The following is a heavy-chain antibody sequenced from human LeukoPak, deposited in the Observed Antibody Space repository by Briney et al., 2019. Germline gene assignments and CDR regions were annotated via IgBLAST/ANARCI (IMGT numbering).Heavy chain of an antibody. CDR2: IYVSGST. J-gene: IGHJ4*02. CDR3: ARDGGKGWLWFDY. V-gene: IGHV4-59*01. CDR1: GGSIRRYY. D-gene: IGHD3-9*01. Sequence: RASETLSLPCTVSGGSIRRYYWIWIRQPPGKGLECIGYIYVSGSTNSNPSLKSRVTISVDTSKNQFSRKLSSVTAADTAVDYCARDGGKGWLWFDYWGQGTLVTVSS.